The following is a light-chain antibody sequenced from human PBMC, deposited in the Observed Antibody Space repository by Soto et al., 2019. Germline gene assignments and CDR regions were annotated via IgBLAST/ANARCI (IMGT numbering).Light chain of an antibody. J-gene: IGLJ1*01. CDR2: EVT. Sequence: QSALTQPASVSGSPGKSITISCTGTSSYVGGYNYVSWYQHHPGKAPKLLIYEVTTRPSGVSNRFSGSKSANTDSLTISGLQTEDEADYYCSSFTISFTRLFGTVTKLTVL. CDR3: SSFTISFTRL. CDR1: SSYVGGYNY. V-gene: IGLV2-14*01.